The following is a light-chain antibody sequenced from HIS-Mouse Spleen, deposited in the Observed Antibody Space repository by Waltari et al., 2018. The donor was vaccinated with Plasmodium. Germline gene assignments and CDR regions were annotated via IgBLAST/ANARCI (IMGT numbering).Light chain of an antibody. J-gene: IGLJ3*02. CDR1: SSNIGAGYD. CDR2: GTS. CDR3: QSYDSSLSGSGV. V-gene: IGLV1-40*01. Sequence: QSVLTQPPSVSGAPGQRVTISCTGSSSNIGAGYDVHWYQQLPGTAPKLLIYGTSNRPSGVPDRFSVSKSGTSASLAITGLQAEDEADYYCQSYDSSLSGSGVFGGGTKLTVL.